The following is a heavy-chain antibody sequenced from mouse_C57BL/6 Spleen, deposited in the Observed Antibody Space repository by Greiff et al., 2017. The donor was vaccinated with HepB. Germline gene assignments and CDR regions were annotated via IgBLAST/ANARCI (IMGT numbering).Heavy chain of an antibody. D-gene: IGHD3-3*01. J-gene: IGHJ2*01. CDR1: GYTFTSYW. Sequence: EVQLQQSGTVLARPGASVKMSCKTSGYTFTSYWMHWVKQRPGQGLEWIGAIYPGNSDTSYNQKFKGKAKLTAVTSASTAYMELSSLTNEDSAVYYCTREVEGGRDYFDYWGQGTTLTVSS. CDR2: IYPGNSDT. V-gene: IGHV1-5*01. CDR3: TREVEGGRDYFDY.